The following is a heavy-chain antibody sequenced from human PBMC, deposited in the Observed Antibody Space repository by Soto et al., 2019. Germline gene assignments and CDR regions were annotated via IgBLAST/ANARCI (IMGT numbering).Heavy chain of an antibody. CDR1: GFTFSSYR. J-gene: IGHJ4*02. Sequence: PGGSLRLSCAASGFTFSSYRMNWVRQAPGKGLEWVSAISGSGGSTYYADYVEGRFTISRDNSKNTLYLKMNSLRADDRAVYYCAKVKGPAIVVGPAAILLDYWGQGPLVTVSS. D-gene: IGHD2-2*02. CDR2: ISGSGGST. CDR3: AKVKGPAIVVGPAAILLDY. V-gene: IGHV3-23*01.